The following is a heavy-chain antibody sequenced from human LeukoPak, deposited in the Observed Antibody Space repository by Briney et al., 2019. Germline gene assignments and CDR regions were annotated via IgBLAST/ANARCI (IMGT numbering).Heavy chain of an antibody. CDR3: ARIYCSGGSCYSEMGYLDV. Sequence: PGGSLRLSCAASGFTFSSYEMSWVRQAPGKGLEWVSYISSSGSTIYYADSVKGRFTISRDNAKNSLYLQMNSLRAEDTALYHCARIYCSGGSCYSEMGYLDVWGKGTTVTISS. J-gene: IGHJ6*03. D-gene: IGHD2-15*01. CDR1: GFTFSSYE. CDR2: ISSSGSTI. V-gene: IGHV3-48*03.